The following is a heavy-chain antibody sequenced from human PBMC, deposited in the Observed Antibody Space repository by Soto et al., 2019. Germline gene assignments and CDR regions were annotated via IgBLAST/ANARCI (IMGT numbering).Heavy chain of an antibody. CDR1: GYTFTSYG. J-gene: IGHJ4*02. Sequence: ASVKVSCKASGYTFTSYGISWVRQAPGQGLEWMGWISAYNGNTNYAQKLQGRVTMTTDTSTSTAYMELRSLRSDDTAVYYCARYQSPSSSWPIDYWGQGTLVTVSS. CDR2: ISAYNGNT. D-gene: IGHD6-13*01. V-gene: IGHV1-18*01. CDR3: ARYQSPSSSWPIDY.